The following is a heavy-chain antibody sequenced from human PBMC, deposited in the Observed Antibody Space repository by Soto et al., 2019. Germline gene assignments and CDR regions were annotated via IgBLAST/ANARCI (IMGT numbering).Heavy chain of an antibody. V-gene: IGHV4-39*02. Sequence: RSLTCTVSGGSISSSSYYWGWIRQPPGKGLEWIGSIYYSGSTYYNPSLKSRVTISVDTSKNQFSLKLSSVTAADTAVYYCAREGTWIQLLSYYYGMDVWGQGTTVTVSS. CDR2: IYYSGST. CDR1: GGSISSSSYY. CDR3: AREGTWIQLLSYYYGMDV. J-gene: IGHJ6*02. D-gene: IGHD5-18*01.